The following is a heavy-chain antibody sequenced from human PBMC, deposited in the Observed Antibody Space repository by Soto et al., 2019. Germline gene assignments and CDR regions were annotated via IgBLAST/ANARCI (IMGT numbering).Heavy chain of an antibody. CDR3: AREISSGF. CDR2: ISSDGNTK. Sequence: QVQLVESGGGVVQPGRSLRLSCAASGFTFSSFGMHWVRQAPGKGLEWVAVISSDGNTKYYADSVKGRLTISRDNSKNTLDLQMNSLRAEDTAVYYCAREISSGFWGQGTLVTVSS. J-gene: IGHJ4*02. CDR1: GFTFSSFG. V-gene: IGHV3-30*19. D-gene: IGHD6-25*01.